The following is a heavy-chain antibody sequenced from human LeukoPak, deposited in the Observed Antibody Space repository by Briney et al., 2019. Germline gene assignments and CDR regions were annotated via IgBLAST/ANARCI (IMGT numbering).Heavy chain of an antibody. CDR3: ARLGAYDYVWGSYRHPGRLDY. CDR2: INHSGST. D-gene: IGHD3-16*02. V-gene: IGHV4-34*01. J-gene: IGHJ4*02. CDR1: GGSFSGYY. Sequence: SETLSLTCAVYGGSFSGYYWSWIRQRPGKGLEWIGEINHSGSTNYNPSLKCRVTISVDKSKNQFSLKLSSVTAADTAVYYCARLGAYDYVWGSYRHPGRLDYWGQGTLVTVSS.